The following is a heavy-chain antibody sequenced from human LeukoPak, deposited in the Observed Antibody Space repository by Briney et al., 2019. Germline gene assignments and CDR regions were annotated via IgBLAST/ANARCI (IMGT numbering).Heavy chain of an antibody. Sequence: PGGSLRLSCAASGFTFSSYWMAWVRQAPGKGLVWVSRINSDGSNTDYADSVKGRFTISRDNAKNTLYLQMDSLRAEDTAVYYCARFPVGATRGAWGQGTLVTVSS. J-gene: IGHJ5*02. V-gene: IGHV3-74*01. CDR2: INSDGSNT. CDR1: GFTFSSYW. D-gene: IGHD1-26*01. CDR3: ARFPVGATRGA.